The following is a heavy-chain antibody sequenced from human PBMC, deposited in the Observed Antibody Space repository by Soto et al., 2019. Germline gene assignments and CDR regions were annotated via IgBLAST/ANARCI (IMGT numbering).Heavy chain of an antibody. CDR3: TKDVVDDEYGFDEAFDI. CDR1: GFIFGDYA. D-gene: IGHD4-17*01. CDR2: IGGTGTNV. Sequence: EVLLLQSGGGLVQPWGSLRLSCAASGFIFGDYAMTWVRKAPGQGLEWVSTIGGTGTNVYYADSVKGRFSISRDNANDIVYLQMDSLRAADTATYYCTKDVVDDEYGFDEAFDIWGQGTLISVSS. J-gene: IGHJ3*02. V-gene: IGHV3-23*01.